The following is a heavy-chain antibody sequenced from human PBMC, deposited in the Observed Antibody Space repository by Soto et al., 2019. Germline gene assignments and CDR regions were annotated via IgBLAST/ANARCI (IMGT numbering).Heavy chain of an antibody. J-gene: IGHJ6*02. CDR3: AREDPGYYDFWKGMDV. V-gene: IGHV4-31*03. Sequence: SETLSLTCTVSGGSISSGCYYWSWIRQHPGKGLEWFGYIYYSGSTYYNPSLKSRVTISVDTSKNQFSLKLSSVTAADTAVYYCAREDPGYYDFWKGMDVWGQRTMVTVSS. D-gene: IGHD3-3*01. CDR1: GGSISSGCYY. CDR2: IYYSGST.